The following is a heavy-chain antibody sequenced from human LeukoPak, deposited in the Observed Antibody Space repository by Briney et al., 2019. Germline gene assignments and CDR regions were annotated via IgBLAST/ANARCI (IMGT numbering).Heavy chain of an antibody. CDR3: ARVGVSSSWGGDWFDP. V-gene: IGHV4-38-2*02. CDR1: GYSISSGYY. J-gene: IGHJ5*02. D-gene: IGHD6-13*01. CDR2: IYHRGST. Sequence: SETLSLTCTVSGYSISSGYYWGWIRQPPGKELEWIGSIYHRGSTNNNPSLKSRVTISVDTSKNQFSLKLSSVTAADTAVYYCARVGVSSSWGGDWFDPWGQGTLVTVSS.